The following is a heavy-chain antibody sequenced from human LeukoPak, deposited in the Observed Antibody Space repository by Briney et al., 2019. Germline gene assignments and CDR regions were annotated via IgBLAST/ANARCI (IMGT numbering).Heavy chain of an antibody. CDR3: ARDHIIGYCSGGSCSALDL. J-gene: IGHJ2*01. CDR1: GYTFTNYG. V-gene: IGHV1-18*01. D-gene: IGHD2-15*01. CDR2: ISAYNGNT. Sequence: ASVKVSCKASGYTFTNYGITWVRQAPGQGLEWMGWISAYNGNTNYAQKFQGRVTMTRDTSTSTVYMELSSLRSEDTAVYYCARDHIIGYCSGGSCSALDLWGRGTLVTVSS.